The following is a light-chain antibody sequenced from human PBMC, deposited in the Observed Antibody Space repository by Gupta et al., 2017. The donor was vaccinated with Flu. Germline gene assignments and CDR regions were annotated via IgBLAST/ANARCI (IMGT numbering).Light chain of an antibody. Sequence: EIVLPQSPATLSLSPGESATLSCRASLSVGSSLAWYQQRPGQAPRLLIYGASNRAAGIPARFSGSGSGTDFTLTISSLEPEDFAVYFCQQCSFWPLTFGGGTRVEIK. CDR2: GAS. J-gene: IGKJ4*01. CDR1: LSVGSS. CDR3: QQCSFWPLT. V-gene: IGKV3-11*01.